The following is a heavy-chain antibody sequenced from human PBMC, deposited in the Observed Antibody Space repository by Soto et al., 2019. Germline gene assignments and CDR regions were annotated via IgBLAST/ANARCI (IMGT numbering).Heavy chain of an antibody. J-gene: IGHJ4*02. Sequence: SETLSLTCTVSGGSISSGGYYWSWIRQHSGKGLEWIGYIYYSGSTYYNPSLKSRVTISVDTSKNQFSLKLSSVTAADTAVYYCARWAGGGSHFDYWGQGTPVTVSS. CDR1: GGSISSGGYY. V-gene: IGHV4-31*03. CDR3: ARWAGGGSHFDY. D-gene: IGHD3-16*01. CDR2: IYYSGST.